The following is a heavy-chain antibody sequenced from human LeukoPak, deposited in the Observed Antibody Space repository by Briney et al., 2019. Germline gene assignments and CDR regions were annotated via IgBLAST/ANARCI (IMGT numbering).Heavy chain of an antibody. CDR1: GGSISSGSYY. CDR3: AREGVYYYDSSGYYYYFDY. V-gene: IGHV4-61*02. Sequence: PSQTLSLTCTVSGGSISSGSYYWSCIRQPAGKGQEWIGRIYTSGSTNYNPSLKSRVTISVDTSKNQFSLKLSSVTAADTAVYYCAREGVYYYDSSGYYYYFDYWGQGTLVTVSS. J-gene: IGHJ4*02. D-gene: IGHD3-22*01. CDR2: IYTSGST.